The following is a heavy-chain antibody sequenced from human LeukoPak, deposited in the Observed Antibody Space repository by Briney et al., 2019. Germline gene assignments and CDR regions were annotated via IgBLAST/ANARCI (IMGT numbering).Heavy chain of an antibody. CDR1: GYTFTGYY. V-gene: IGHV1-2*02. J-gene: IGHJ4*02. CDR3: ARDVTVYGPTDDY. D-gene: IGHD5/OR15-5a*01. CDR2: INPNSGGT. Sequence: ASVKVSCKASGYTFTGYYMHWVRPALGQGLEWMGWINPNSGGTNYAQKFQGRVTMTRDTSISTAYMELSRLRSDDTAVYYCARDVTVYGPTDDYWGQGTLVTVSS.